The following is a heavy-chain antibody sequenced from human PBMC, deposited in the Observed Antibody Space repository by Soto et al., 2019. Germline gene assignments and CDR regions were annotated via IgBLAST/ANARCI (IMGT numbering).Heavy chain of an antibody. J-gene: IGHJ4*02. Sequence: PGESLKISCKGSGYSFTSYWIAWVRQVPGKGLELMGVIYPGDSDIRYSPSFQGQVTISADKSISTAYLQWSSLKASDTAMYYFARPSLSYYYDSPFDYWGQGTLVTVSS. D-gene: IGHD3-22*01. V-gene: IGHV5-51*01. CDR3: ARPSLSYYYDSPFDY. CDR2: IYPGDSDI. CDR1: GYSFTSYW.